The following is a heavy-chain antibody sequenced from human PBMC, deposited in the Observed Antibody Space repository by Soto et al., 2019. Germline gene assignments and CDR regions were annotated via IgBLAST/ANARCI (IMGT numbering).Heavy chain of an antibody. CDR2: IIPIFGTA. Sequence: GASVKVSCKASGGTFSSYAISWVRQAPGQGLEWMGGIIPIFGTANYAQKFQGRVTITADESTSTAYMELSSLRSEDTAVYYCARVVGYNLGHAFDIWGQGTMVNVS. CDR1: GGTFSSYA. V-gene: IGHV1-69*13. CDR3: ARVVGYNLGHAFDI. D-gene: IGHD5-12*01. J-gene: IGHJ3*02.